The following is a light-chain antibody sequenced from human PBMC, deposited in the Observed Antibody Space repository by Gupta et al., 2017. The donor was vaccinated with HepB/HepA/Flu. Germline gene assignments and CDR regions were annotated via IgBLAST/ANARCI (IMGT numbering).Light chain of an antibody. CDR1: SSNIGNND. CDR3: TAYEDSRNRRV. CDR2: YDD. Sequence: QSVLTQPPSVSDAPRQRVTISCSGSSSNIGNNDVKWYQQLPGKAPKLLIYYDDMLPSGVSDRFSGSKSGTTASLTISGLQAEDEADYYCTAYEDSRNRRVFGGGTKLTVL. V-gene: IGLV1-36*01. J-gene: IGLJ3*02.